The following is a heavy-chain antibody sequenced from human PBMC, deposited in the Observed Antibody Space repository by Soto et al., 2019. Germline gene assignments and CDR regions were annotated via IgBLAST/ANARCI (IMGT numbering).Heavy chain of an antibody. Sequence: AAVKVSCKTSGYTFTAYDIYWVRQAPGQGLEWMGWIRAYNGDTNYAQKFQTRVTMTTDKSTDTAYMDLRSLTSDDTAIYYCAGAGAAPYYGLDVWGQGTTVTVSS. D-gene: IGHD1-26*01. CDR3: AGAGAAPYYGLDV. V-gene: IGHV1-18*01. CDR1: GYTFTAYD. J-gene: IGHJ6*02. CDR2: IRAYNGDT.